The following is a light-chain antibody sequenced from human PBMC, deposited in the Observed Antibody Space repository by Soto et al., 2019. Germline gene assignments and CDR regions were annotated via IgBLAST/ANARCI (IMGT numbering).Light chain of an antibody. CDR2: GAS. J-gene: IGKJ2*01. CDR3: QQRKT. CDR1: QSISSSY. V-gene: IGKV3-20*01. Sequence: EIVLTRSPGTLSLSPGERATLSCRASQSISSSYLAWYQQRPGQAPRLLIYGASSRTTGTPDRFSGSGSGTDFTLTISRLEPEDFAVYYCQQRKTFGQGTNLEIK.